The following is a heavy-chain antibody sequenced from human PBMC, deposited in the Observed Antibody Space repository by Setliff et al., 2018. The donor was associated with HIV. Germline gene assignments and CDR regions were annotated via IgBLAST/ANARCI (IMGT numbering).Heavy chain of an antibody. Sequence: KTSETLSLTCTVSGYSISSGYIWGWIRQPPGKGLEWVGNIGHTGSTNYNPSLKSRVTISMDTSKKQFSLNLRSVTAADTAVYFCARAYTYGYIDYCYMDVWGEGTTVTVSS. V-gene: IGHV4-38-2*02. CDR3: ARAYTYGYIDYCYMDV. CDR2: IGHTGST. CDR1: GYSISSGYI. J-gene: IGHJ6*03. D-gene: IGHD5-18*01.